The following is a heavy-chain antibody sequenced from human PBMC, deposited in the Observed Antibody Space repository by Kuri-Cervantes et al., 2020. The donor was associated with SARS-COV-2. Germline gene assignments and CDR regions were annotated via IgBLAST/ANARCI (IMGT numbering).Heavy chain of an antibody. J-gene: IGHJ6*02. D-gene: IGHD3-10*01. V-gene: IGHV3-30-3*01. CDR2: ISYDGSNK. Sequence: GESLKISCAASGFTFSSYAMHWVRQAPGKGLEWVAVISYDGSNKYYADSVKGRFTISRDNSKNTLYLQMNSLRAEDTAVYYCAREPSGDGDYYYYCGMDVWGQGTTVTVSS. CDR3: AREPSGDGDYYYYCGMDV. CDR1: GFTFSSYA.